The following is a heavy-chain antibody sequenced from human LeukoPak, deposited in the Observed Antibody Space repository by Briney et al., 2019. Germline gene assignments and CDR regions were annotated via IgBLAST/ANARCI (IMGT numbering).Heavy chain of an antibody. CDR3: ARASGYSGYDRAAEYFQH. D-gene: IGHD5-12*01. Sequence: SETLSLTCTVSGGSISSYFWSWIRQPPGKGLEWIGCIHYSGNTNHNPSLKSRVTIPVDTSKNHFSLKLSSVTAADTAVYYCARASGYSGYDRAAEYFQHWGQGTLVTVSS. V-gene: IGHV4-59*01. CDR1: GGSISSYF. J-gene: IGHJ1*01. CDR2: IHYSGNT.